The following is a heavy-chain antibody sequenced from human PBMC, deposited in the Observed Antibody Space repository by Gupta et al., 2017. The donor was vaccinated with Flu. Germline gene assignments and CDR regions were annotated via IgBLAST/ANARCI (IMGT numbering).Heavy chain of an antibody. J-gene: IGHJ4*02. CDR2: ISWDGTRT. CDR3: AKARGNSGYAVEH. CDR1: GFPFADYT. D-gene: IGHD2-2*01. V-gene: IGHV3-43*01. Sequence: EVQLVESGGVVVQPGGSLRLSCAASGFPFADYTMHWVRQGPGKSLEWVSLISWDGTRTYYADSVKGRFTMSRDNSKNSLYLQMNSLRSEDTALYYCAKARGNSGYAVEHWGQGTLVTVSS.